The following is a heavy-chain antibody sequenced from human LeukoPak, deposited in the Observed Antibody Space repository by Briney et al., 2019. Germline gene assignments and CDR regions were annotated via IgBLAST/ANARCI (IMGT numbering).Heavy chain of an antibody. CDR1: SGYIITSGHY. V-gene: IGHV4-39*07. CDR3: AREQSSSGGHNRFDP. J-gene: IGHJ5*02. Sequence: SETLSLTCTVSSGYIITSGHYWGWIRQPPGKGLEWIGSVYYTGVTSTNPFFRSRMSISVDTSKNQFSLNLTSVTAADAAVYYCAREQSSSGGHNRFDPWGQGTLVTVSS. D-gene: IGHD4-23*01. CDR2: VYYTGVT.